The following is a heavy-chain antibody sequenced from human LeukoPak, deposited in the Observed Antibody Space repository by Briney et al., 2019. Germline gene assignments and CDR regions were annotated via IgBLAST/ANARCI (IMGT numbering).Heavy chain of an antibody. V-gene: IGHV4-4*07. CDR1: GGSIINYY. J-gene: IGHJ6*03. CDR3: VRLKYYDSTGYSPGYYMDV. D-gene: IGHD3-22*01. Sequence: SETLSLTCTVSGGSIINYYWSWIRQSAGTGLEWVRHIYITGSTNYNPSLQSRLSMSVDTSKNQFSLRLTSVSAADTAVYYCVRLKYYDSTGYSPGYYMDVWGKGITVTVSS. CDR2: IYITGST.